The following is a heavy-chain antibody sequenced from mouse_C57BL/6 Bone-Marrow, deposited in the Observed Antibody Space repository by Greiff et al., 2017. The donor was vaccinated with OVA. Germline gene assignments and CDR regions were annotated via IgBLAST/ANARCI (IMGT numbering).Heavy chain of an antibody. CDR3: EKGYYGRWYFDV. Sequence: VHLVESGAELVKPGASVKMSCKASGYTFTSYWITWVKQRPGQGLEWIGDIYPGSGSTNYNEKFKSKATLTVDTSSSTAYMQLSSLTSEDSAVYYCEKGYYGRWYFDVWGTGTTVTVSS. J-gene: IGHJ1*03. V-gene: IGHV1-55*01. D-gene: IGHD1-1*01. CDR2: IYPGSGST. CDR1: GYTFTSYW.